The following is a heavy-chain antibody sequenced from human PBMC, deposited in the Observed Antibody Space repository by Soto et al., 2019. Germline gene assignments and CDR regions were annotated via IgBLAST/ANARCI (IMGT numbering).Heavy chain of an antibody. V-gene: IGHV3-66*01. CDR2: IYSGGST. J-gene: IGHJ3*02. CDR3: ARTMAITGNDAFDI. Sequence: EVQLVESGGGLVQPGGSLRLSCTASGFTVSSNYMSWVRQAPGKGLEWVSVIYSGGSTYYADSVKGRFTISRDNSKNTLYLQMNSLRAEETSVYYCARTMAITGNDAFDIWGQGTMVTVSS. D-gene: IGHD1-20*01. CDR1: GFTVSSNY.